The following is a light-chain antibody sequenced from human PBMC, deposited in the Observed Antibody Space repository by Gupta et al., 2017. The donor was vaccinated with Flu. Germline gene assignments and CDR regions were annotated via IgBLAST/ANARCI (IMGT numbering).Light chain of an antibody. CDR2: YDS. CDR1: NIGGKS. J-gene: IGLJ3*02. CDR3: QVWDTSSGDSWV. V-gene: IGLV3-21*02. Sequence: QTARITCAGSNIGGKSWRWYHQRPAHAPVRVVYYDSDRPSGIPERVSGSNSGNTSTPTVSGVEAGDEADYYCQVWDTSSGDSWVFGGGTKLTVL.